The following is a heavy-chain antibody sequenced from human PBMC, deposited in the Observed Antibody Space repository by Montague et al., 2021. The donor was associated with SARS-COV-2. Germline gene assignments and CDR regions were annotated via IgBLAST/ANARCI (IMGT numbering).Heavy chain of an antibody. CDR3: ARGGTYYDFWSGYQNYYYGMDV. CDR2: ISGSGSTI. Sequence: SLRLSCAASGFTFSSYEMNWVRQAPGKGLEWVSYISGSGSTIYYXDSVKGRFTISRDNAKNSLYLQMNSLRAEDTAVYYCARGGTYYDFWSGYQNYYYGMDVWGQGTTVTVSS. J-gene: IGHJ6*02. V-gene: IGHV3-48*03. D-gene: IGHD3-3*01. CDR1: GFTFSSYE.